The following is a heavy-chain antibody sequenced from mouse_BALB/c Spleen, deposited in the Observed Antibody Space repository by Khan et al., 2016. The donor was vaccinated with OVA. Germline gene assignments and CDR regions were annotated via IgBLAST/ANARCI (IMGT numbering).Heavy chain of an antibody. CDR1: GYSITSNYA. CDR3: ARGNYYGYAMDY. V-gene: IGHV3-2*02. D-gene: IGHD1-1*01. CDR2: ISYSGST. J-gene: IGHJ4*01. Sequence: EVQLQESGPGLVKPSQSLSLTCTVTGYSITSNYAWNWIRQFPGNKLEWMGYISYSGSTNYNPSLKSRISITRDTSKNQFFLQLNSVTTEDTATDYWARGNYYGYAMDYWGQGTSITGSS.